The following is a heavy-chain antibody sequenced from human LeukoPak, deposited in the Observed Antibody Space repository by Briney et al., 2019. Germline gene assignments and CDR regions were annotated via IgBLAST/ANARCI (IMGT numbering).Heavy chain of an antibody. V-gene: IGHV1-46*01. D-gene: IGHD2-2*01. CDR3: AREASFYCSSTSCYGSGALDWFDL. J-gene: IGHJ5*02. CDR1: GYTFTSYY. Sequence: ASVKVSCKASGYTFTSYYMHWVRQAPGQGLEWMGIINPSGGSTSYAQKFQGRVTMTRDTSTSTVYMELSSLRSEDTAVYYCAREASFYCSSTSCYGSGALDWFDLWGQGTLVTVSS. CDR2: INPSGGST.